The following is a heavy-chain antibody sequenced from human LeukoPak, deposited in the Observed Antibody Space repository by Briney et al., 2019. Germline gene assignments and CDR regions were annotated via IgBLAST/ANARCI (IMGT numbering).Heavy chain of an antibody. CDR3: ARDKWGIAVAAFDY. D-gene: IGHD6-19*01. Sequence: GGSLRLSCAASGFTFSSYSMNWVRQAPGKGLEWVSSISSNSSYIYYADSVKGRFTISRDNAKNSLYLQMNSLRAEDTAVYYCARDKWGIAVAAFDYWGQGTLVTVSS. J-gene: IGHJ4*02. CDR1: GFTFSSYS. V-gene: IGHV3-21*01. CDR2: ISSNSSYI.